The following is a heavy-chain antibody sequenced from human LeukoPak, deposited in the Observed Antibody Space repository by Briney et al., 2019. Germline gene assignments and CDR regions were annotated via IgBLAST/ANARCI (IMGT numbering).Heavy chain of an antibody. CDR3: ARAYGSGSYYEFDY. D-gene: IGHD3-10*01. CDR2: IRYDGSNK. V-gene: IGHV3-30*02. Sequence: GGSLRLSCAASGFTFSSYGMHWVRQAPGKGLEWVAFIRYDGSNKYYADSVKGRFTISRDNSKNTLYLQMNSLRAEDTAVYYCARAYGSGSYYEFDYWGQGTLVTVSS. CDR1: GFTFSSYG. J-gene: IGHJ4*02.